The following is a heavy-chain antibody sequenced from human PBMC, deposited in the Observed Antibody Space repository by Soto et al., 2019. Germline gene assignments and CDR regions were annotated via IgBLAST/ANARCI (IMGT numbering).Heavy chain of an antibody. V-gene: IGHV4-4*02. CDR3: ARAIVVVVAATRKYYYGMDV. D-gene: IGHD2-15*01. CDR2: IYHSGST. CDR1: GGSISSSNW. Sequence: QVQLQESGPGLVKPSGTLSLTCAVSGGSISSSNWWRWVRQPPGKGLEWIGEIYHSGSTNYNPSLKSRVNIAVAKSKNQFSLKLSSVTAADTAVYYCARAIVVVVAATRKYYYGMDVWGQGTTVTVSS. J-gene: IGHJ6*02.